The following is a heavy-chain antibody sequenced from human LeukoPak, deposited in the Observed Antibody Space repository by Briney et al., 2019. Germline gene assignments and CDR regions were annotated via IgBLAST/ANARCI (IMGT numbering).Heavy chain of an antibody. CDR1: GGSISSYY. V-gene: IGHV4-4*07. CDR2: IYTSGST. CDR3: ARDYDFWSGYPFDI. J-gene: IGHJ3*02. Sequence: SETLSLTCTVSGGSISSYYWIWIRQPAGKGLEWIGRIYTSGSTNYNPSLKSRVTMSVDTSKNQFSLKLSSVTAADTAVYYCARDYDFWSGYPFDIWGQGTMVTVSS. D-gene: IGHD3-3*01.